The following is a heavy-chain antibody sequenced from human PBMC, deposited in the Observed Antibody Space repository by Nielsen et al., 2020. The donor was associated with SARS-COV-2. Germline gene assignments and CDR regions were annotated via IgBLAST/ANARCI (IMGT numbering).Heavy chain of an antibody. CDR1: GFTFSSYW. Sequence: GGSLRLSCAASGFTFSSYWMSWVRQAPGKGLEWVSSISSSSSYIYYADSVKGRFTISRDNAKNSLYLQMNSLRAEDTAVYYCAREWGGYCSSTSCYTLNYYYYGMDVWGQGTTVTVSS. J-gene: IGHJ6*02. CDR2: ISSSSSYI. V-gene: IGHV3-21*01. D-gene: IGHD2-2*02. CDR3: AREWGGYCSSTSCYTLNYYYYGMDV.